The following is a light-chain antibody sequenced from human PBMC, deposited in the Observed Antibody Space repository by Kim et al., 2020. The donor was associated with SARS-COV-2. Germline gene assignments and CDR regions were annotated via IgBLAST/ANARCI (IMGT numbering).Light chain of an antibody. Sequence: LSPGERATRSCRASQSVSNYLAWYQQKPGQAPRLLSYDASNRATGIPARFSGSGSGTDFTLTISSLEPEDFAVYYCQQRSNWPPLTFGGGTKLEI. CDR3: QQRSNWPPLT. CDR2: DAS. CDR1: QSVSNY. V-gene: IGKV3-11*01. J-gene: IGKJ4*01.